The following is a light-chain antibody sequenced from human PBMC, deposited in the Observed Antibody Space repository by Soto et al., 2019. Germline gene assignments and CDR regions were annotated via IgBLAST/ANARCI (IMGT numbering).Light chain of an antibody. Sequence: DIQMTQSPSSLSASVEDRVIITCLASQSISNHLNWYQQKPGKAPKLPIFAASSLQSGVPSRFSGSGSGTEFTLTISSLQPDDFATYFCQQYSSYWWTFGQGTKVDIK. CDR2: AAS. CDR3: QQYSSYWWT. V-gene: IGKV1-39*01. CDR1: QSISNH. J-gene: IGKJ1*01.